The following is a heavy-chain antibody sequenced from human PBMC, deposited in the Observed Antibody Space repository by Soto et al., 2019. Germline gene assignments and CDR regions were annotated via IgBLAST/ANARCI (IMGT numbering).Heavy chain of an antibody. D-gene: IGHD3-10*01. Sequence: SETLSLTCALYGGAFSGYYWSWIRQPPGKGLEWIGEINHSGSTNYNPSLKSRVTISVDPSKNPFSLKLSSVTAADTAVYSCARRAVRGAGYYYYGMDGWGQGTRV. V-gene: IGHV4-34*01. J-gene: IGHJ6*02. CDR3: ARRAVRGAGYYYYGMDG. CDR1: GGAFSGYY. CDR2: INHSGST.